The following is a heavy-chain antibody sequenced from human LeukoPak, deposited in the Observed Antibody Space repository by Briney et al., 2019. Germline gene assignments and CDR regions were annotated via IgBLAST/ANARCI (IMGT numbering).Heavy chain of an antibody. J-gene: IGHJ4*02. CDR2: ISTYSGRT. D-gene: IGHD1-26*01. Sequence: ASVRVSCKASGYTFNTSLITWVRQAPGEGLEWMGLISTYSGRTQDAQMFQGRATMTTDTSTNTAYMDLRSLRSDDTAVYYCARGEPILDYWGQGTLVIVSS. CDR1: GYTFNTSL. CDR3: ARGEPILDY. V-gene: IGHV1-18*01.